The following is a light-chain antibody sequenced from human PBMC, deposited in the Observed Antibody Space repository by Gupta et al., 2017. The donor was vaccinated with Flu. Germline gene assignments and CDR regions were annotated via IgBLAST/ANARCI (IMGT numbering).Light chain of an antibody. CDR3: QQYYSTPPS. CDR1: QSVLYSSNNKNY. J-gene: IGKJ3*01. CDR2: WAS. Sequence: DIVMTQSPDSLAVSLGEKATTNCKSSQSVLYSSNNKNYLAWYQQKPGQPPKLLICWASTREAGVPDRFSGSGSGTDFTLTISSLQAEDVAVYYCQQYYSTPPSFGPGTKVDIK. V-gene: IGKV4-1*01.